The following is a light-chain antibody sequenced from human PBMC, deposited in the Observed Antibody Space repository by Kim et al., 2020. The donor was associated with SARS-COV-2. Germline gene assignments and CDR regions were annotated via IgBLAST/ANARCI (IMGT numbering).Light chain of an antibody. CDR1: QTVDNR. CDR2: VTS. Sequence: SAYVGDRVTITCRASQTVDNRLNWYQQKAGQAPKLLVYVTSLLESGVPSRFSGSGSGTDFTLTIRSLQPEDVATYYCQQSYSAPYTFGQGTNLEI. J-gene: IGKJ2*01. CDR3: QQSYSAPYT. V-gene: IGKV1-39*01.